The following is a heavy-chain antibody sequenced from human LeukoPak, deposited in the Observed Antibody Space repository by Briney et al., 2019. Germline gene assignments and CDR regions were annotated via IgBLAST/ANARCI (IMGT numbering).Heavy chain of an antibody. CDR2: IIPIFGTA. D-gene: IGHD1-26*01. J-gene: IGHJ4*02. CDR1: GGTFSSYA. CDR3: ARERYRELDY. V-gene: IGHV1-69*13. Sequence: SVKVSCKASGGTFSSYAISGVRQAPGQGLEWMGGIIPIFGTANYAQKFQGRAPITADESTSTAYMELSSLRSEDTALYYCARERYRELDYWGQGTLVTVSS.